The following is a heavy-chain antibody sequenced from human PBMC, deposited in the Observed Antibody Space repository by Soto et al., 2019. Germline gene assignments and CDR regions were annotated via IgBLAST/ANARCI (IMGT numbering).Heavy chain of an antibody. D-gene: IGHD5-12*01. Sequence: GGSLRLSCAASGFTFSNHGMHWVRQAPGKGLEWLAVIWNDGSNQFYADSVKGRFIISRDDSKNTVYLQMSSLRAEDTALYYCARDRDSGYDPWGQGTLVTVSS. CDR2: IWNDGSNQ. J-gene: IGHJ5*02. CDR1: GFTFSNHG. V-gene: IGHV3-33*01. CDR3: ARDRDSGYDP.